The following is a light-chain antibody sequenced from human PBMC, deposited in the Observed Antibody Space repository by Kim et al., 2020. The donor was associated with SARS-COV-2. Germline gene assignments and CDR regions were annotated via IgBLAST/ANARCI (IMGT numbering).Light chain of an antibody. J-gene: IGLJ2*01. CDR1: SDVVRDYKH. V-gene: IGLV2-11*01. CDR2: EVS. Sequence: HAITIHVTKTSDVVRDYKHGSCYKQKPGTAPKPVSYEVSKRPSGVPDRFSGSKSGNTTSLSNSGLQAEDEADYYCCSHTGGYSWVFGVGTQLTVL. CDR3: CSHTGGYSWV.